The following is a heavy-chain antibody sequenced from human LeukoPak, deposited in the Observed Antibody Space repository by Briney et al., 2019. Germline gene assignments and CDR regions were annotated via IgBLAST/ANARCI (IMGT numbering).Heavy chain of an antibody. CDR1: GYTLTELS. J-gene: IGHJ4*02. D-gene: IGHD3-10*01. CDR2: INPSGGST. CDR3: ARDLVAGHYYGSGNYYMTAGGLGDY. Sequence: ASVKVSCKVSGYTLTELSMHWVRQAPGQGLEWMGIINPSGGSTSYAQKFQGRVTMTRDTSTSTVYMELSSLRSEDTAVYYCARDLVAGHYYGSGNYYMTAGGLGDYWGQGTLVTVSS. V-gene: IGHV1-46*01.